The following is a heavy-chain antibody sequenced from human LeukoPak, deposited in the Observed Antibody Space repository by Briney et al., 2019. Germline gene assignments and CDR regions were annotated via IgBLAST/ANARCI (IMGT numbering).Heavy chain of an antibody. J-gene: IGHJ4*02. CDR2: ISYDGSNK. CDR1: GFTFSSYG. V-gene: IGHV3-30*18. CDR3: AKEGYYGSGSFPDS. D-gene: IGHD3-10*01. Sequence: GGSLRLSCAASGFTFSSYGMHWVRQAPGKGLEWVAVISYDGSNKYYADSVKGRFTISRGNSKNTLYLQMNSLRAEDTAVYYCAKEGYYGSGSFPDSWGQGTLVTVSS.